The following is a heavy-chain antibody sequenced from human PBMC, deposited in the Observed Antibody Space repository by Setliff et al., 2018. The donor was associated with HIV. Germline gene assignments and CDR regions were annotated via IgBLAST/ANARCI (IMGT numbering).Heavy chain of an antibody. V-gene: IGHV4-61*02. J-gene: IGHJ4*02. CDR3: ARDRLDGHDTSGYYYAY. Sequence: SETLSLTCTGSGDSISSGIYYWSWIRQPAGKGLEWIGRVNSRGYTEYNPSFKSRVTISVDTSKNQFSLKLSSVTAADTAVYYCARDRLDGHDTSGYYYAYWGQGTLVTVS. CDR1: GDSISSGIYY. CDR2: VNSRGYT. D-gene: IGHD3-22*01.